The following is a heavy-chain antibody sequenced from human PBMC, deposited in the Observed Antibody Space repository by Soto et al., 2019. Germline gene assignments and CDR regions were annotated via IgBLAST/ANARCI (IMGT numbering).Heavy chain of an antibody. CDR2: IYPGDSDT. Sequence: GESLKISCTGSGYTFTSYWIAWVRQMPGKGLEWMGLIYPGDSDTRYSPSFQGQVTISADKSINTAYLQWNSLKASDSAMYYCAIRGNSHAYFDFWGQGTPVTVSS. CDR3: AIRGNSHAYFDF. CDR1: GYTFTSYW. D-gene: IGHD5-18*01. J-gene: IGHJ4*02. V-gene: IGHV5-51*01.